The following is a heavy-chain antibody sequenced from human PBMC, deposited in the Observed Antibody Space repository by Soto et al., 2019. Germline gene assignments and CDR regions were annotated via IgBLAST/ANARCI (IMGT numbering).Heavy chain of an antibody. CDR1: GYTFTSYG. D-gene: IGHD6-19*01. CDR3: ARDETGYSSGWTLYYYYGMDV. V-gene: IGHV1-18*01. CDR2: ISAYNGNT. Sequence: ASVKVSCKASGYTFTSYGISWVRQAPGQGLEWMGWISAYNGNTNYAQKLQGRVTMTTDTSTSTAYMELRSLRSDDTAVYYCARDETGYSSGWTLYYYYGMDVWGQETTVTVPS. J-gene: IGHJ6*02.